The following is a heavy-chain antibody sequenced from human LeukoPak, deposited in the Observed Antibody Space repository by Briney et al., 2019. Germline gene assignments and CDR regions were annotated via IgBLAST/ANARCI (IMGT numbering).Heavy chain of an antibody. CDR1: GYTFTSYY. CDR2: INPSGGST. Sequence: ASVKVSCKASGYTFTSYYMHWVRQAPGQGLEWMGIINPSGGSTSYAQKFQGRVTMTRDTSTSTVYMELSSLRSEDTAVYYCAIDQLGGRWLQLVWGQGTLVTVSS. J-gene: IGHJ4*02. V-gene: IGHV1-46*01. CDR3: AIDQLGGRWLQLV. D-gene: IGHD5-24*01.